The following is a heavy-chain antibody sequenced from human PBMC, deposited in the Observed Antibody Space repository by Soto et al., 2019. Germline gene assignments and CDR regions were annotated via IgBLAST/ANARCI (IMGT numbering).Heavy chain of an antibody. CDR1: GGSISSYY. CDR3: ARDLDGSSWYRWFDP. V-gene: IGHV4-59*01. CDR2: IYYSGSI. J-gene: IGHJ5*02. Sequence: PSETLSLTCSVFGGSISSYYWSWIRQPPGKGLEWIGYIYYSGSINYNPSLKSRVTISVDTSKNQFSLKLSSVTAADTAVYYCARDLDGSSWYRWFDPWGQGTLVTVSS. D-gene: IGHD6-13*01.